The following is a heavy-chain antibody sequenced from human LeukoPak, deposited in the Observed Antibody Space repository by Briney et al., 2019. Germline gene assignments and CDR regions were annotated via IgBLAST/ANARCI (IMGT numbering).Heavy chain of an antibody. V-gene: IGHV1-18*01. CDR1: GHTLSNSY. CDR3: ARVGYGGAKSREGDAFDI. J-gene: IGHJ3*02. Sequence: ASVKVSCKASGHTLSNSYFSWVRQAPGQGLEWMGWINVHSGNTHYAQKLQGGVTLTTDTSTSTAYMELRSLRSDDTAVYYCARVGYGGAKSREGDAFDIWGQGTMVTVSS. D-gene: IGHD1-26*01. CDR2: INVHSGNT.